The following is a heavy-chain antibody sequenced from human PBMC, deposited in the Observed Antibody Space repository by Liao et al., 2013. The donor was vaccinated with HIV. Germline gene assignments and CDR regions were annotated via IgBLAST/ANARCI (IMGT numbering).Heavy chain of an antibody. J-gene: IGHJ3*01. V-gene: IGHV4-4*07. CDR1: GGSITGYY. CDR3: ARHRELIPPTGRFPF. D-gene: IGHD3-10*01. Sequence: QLQQSGPGLVKPSDTVSLTCSVSGGSITGYYWSWIRQSAGKGLEWIGRIYSSGTTDYNPSFKNRVIMTVDKSRNRLSLRLRSVTAADTAVYYCARHRELIPPTGRFPFGVQGTMMIVSS. CDR2: IYSSGTT.